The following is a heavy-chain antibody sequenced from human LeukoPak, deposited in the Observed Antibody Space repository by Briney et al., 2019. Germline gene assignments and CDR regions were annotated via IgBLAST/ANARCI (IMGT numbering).Heavy chain of an antibody. CDR1: GFTFSSYG. V-gene: IGHV3-48*03. CDR2: ISSSGSTI. D-gene: IGHD6-13*01. CDR3: ARDMRGISAAAGIDY. Sequence: PGGSLRLSCAASGFTFSSYGMNWVRQAPGKGLEWVSYISSSGSTIYYADSVKGRFTISRDNAKNSLYLQMNSLRAEDTAVYYCARDMRGISAAAGIDYWGQGTLVTVSS. J-gene: IGHJ4*02.